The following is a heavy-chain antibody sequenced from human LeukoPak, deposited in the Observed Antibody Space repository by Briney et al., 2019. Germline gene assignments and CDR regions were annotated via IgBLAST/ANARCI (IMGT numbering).Heavy chain of an antibody. CDR3: TRDYYDCSGYIGY. J-gene: IGHJ4*02. V-gene: IGHV3-49*03. D-gene: IGHD3-22*01. Sequence: GGSLRLSCTASGFTFGDYAMSWFRQAPVKGLEWVGFIRSKAYGGTTEYAASVKGRFTISRDDSKSIAYLQMNSLKTEDTAVYYCTRDYYDCSGYIGYWGQGTLVTVSS. CDR2: IRSKAYGGTT. CDR1: GFTFGDYA.